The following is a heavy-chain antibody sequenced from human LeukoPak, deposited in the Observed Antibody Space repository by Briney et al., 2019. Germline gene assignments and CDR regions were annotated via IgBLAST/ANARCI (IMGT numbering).Heavy chain of an antibody. CDR2: INPNSGGT. D-gene: IGHD4-4*01. CDR3: ASWDDYSNYPFDP. V-gene: IGHV1-2*02. CDR1: GYTFTGYY. Sequence: ASVKVSCKASGYTFTGYYMHWVRQAPGQGLEWMGWINPNSGGTNYAQKLQGRVTMTRDTSISTAYMELSRLRSDDTAVYYCASWDDYSNYPFDPWGQGTLVTVSS. J-gene: IGHJ5*02.